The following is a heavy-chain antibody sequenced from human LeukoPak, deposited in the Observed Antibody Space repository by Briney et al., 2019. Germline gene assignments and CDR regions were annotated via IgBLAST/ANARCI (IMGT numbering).Heavy chain of an antibody. J-gene: IGHJ2*01. CDR1: GFTFDDYG. D-gene: IGHD4-17*01. V-gene: IGHV3-20*04. Sequence: PGGSLRLSCAASGFTFDDYGMIWVRQAPGKGLEWVSYITWNGVGTAYADSMKGRFTVSRDNVKNSLFLQMDSLRAEDPALYYCARSMTTVTTRFFDLWGRGTLVTVSS. CDR3: ARSMTTVTTRFFDL. CDR2: ITWNGVGT.